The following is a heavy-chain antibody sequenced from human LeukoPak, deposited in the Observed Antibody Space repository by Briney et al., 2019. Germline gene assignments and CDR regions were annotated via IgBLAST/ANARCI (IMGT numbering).Heavy chain of an antibody. D-gene: IGHD6-6*01. CDR3: ARQGTRLWGFLDY. V-gene: IGHV4-34*01. CDR1: GVSFSGYY. CDR2: ISHSGSA. J-gene: IGHJ4*02. Sequence: SETLSLTCAVYGVSFSGYYWSWIRQPPGKGLEWIGEISHSGSASYNPSLKSRVIISADTSKNQFSLSLRSVTAADTAVYFCARQGTRLWGFLDYWGQGTLVAVSS.